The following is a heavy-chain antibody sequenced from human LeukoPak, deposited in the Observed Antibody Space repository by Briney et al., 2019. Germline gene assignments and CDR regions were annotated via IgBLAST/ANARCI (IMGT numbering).Heavy chain of an antibody. CDR1: GGSFSGYY. D-gene: IGHD5-18*01. CDR2: INHSGST. Sequence: SSETLSLTCAVYGGSFSGYYWSWIRQPPGKGLEWIGEINHSGSTNYNPSLKSRVTISVDTSKNQVSLKLSSVTAADTVVYYCASRDTATGLDWGQGTLVTVSS. J-gene: IGHJ4*02. CDR3: ASRDTATGLD. V-gene: IGHV4-34*01.